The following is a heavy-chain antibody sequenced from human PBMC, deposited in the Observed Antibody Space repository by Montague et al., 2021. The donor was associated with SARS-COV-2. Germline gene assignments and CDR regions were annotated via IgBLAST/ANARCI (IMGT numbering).Heavy chain of an antibody. J-gene: IGHJ4*02. Sequence: SLRLSCAASGFTFGDYVVSWFRQAPGKGLEWLGFIRSKTYGGTTEYAASLKGRFTVSRDDSKSIAYLQMSGLKTEDTAVYYCTVPAYTTSHGPDFWGQGTLVTVSS. CDR3: TVPAYTTSHGPDF. CDR1: GFTFGDYV. D-gene: IGHD2-2*01. CDR2: IRSKTYGGTT. V-gene: IGHV3-49*03.